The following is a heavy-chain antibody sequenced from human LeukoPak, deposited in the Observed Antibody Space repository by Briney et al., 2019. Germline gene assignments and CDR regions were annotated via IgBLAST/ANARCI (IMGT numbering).Heavy chain of an antibody. V-gene: IGHV4-30-4*01. D-gene: IGHD6-19*01. CDR1: GGSISSGDYY. CDR2: IYYSGST. Sequence: PSETLSLTCTVSGGSISSGDYYWSWIRQPPGKGLEWIGYIYYSGSTYYNPSLKSRVTISVDTSKNQFSLKLSSVTAADTAVYYCAREDSGENWFDPWGQGTLVTVSS. CDR3: AREDSGENWFDP. J-gene: IGHJ5*02.